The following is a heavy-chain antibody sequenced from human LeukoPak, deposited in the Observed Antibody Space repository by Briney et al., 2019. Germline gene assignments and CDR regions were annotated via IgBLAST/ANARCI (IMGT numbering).Heavy chain of an antibody. V-gene: IGHV3-30*03. D-gene: IGHD4-17*01. Sequence: GRSLRLSCAASGFTFSSYGMHWVRQAPGKGLEWVAVISYDGSNKYYADSVKGRFTISRDNAKNSLYLQMNSLRAEDTAVYYCARDTYGENYFDYWGQGTLVTVSS. J-gene: IGHJ4*02. CDR1: GFTFSSYG. CDR2: ISYDGSNK. CDR3: ARDTYGENYFDY.